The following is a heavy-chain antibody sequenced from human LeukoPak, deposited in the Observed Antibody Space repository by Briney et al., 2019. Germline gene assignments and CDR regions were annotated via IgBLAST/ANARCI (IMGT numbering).Heavy chain of an antibody. CDR2: ISSSGSTI. Sequence: GGSLRLSCAASGFTFSDYYMSWIRQAPGKGLEWVSYISSSGSTIYYADSVKGRFTISRDNAKNSLYLQMNSLRAEDTAVYYCARVSDFDWLFSSPGAEDYWGQGTLVTVSS. J-gene: IGHJ4*02. D-gene: IGHD3-9*01. V-gene: IGHV3-11*01. CDR1: GFTFSDYY. CDR3: ARVSDFDWLFSSPGAEDY.